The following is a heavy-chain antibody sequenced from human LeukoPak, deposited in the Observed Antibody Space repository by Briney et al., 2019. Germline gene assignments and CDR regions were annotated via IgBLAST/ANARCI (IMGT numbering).Heavy chain of an antibody. CDR2: INHSGST. Sequence: SETLSLTCAVYGGSFSGYYWSWIRQPPGKGLEWIGEINHSGSTNYNPSLKSRVTISVDTSKNQFSLKLSSVTAADTAVYYCARGQRITMIVVVIRNWFDPWGQGTLVTVSS. CDR3: ARGQRITMIVVVIRNWFDP. J-gene: IGHJ5*02. V-gene: IGHV4-34*01. CDR1: GGSFSGYY. D-gene: IGHD3-22*01.